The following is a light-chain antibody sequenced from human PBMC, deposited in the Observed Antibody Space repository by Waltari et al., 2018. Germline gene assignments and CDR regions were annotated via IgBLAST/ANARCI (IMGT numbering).Light chain of an antibody. CDR1: QSVNSAY. CDR3: QQFATSPRT. Sequence: EIVLTQSPDTLSLSPGERATLSCRASQSVNSAYLAWYQQKPGQAPRLLIYRSSGRATGIPDRFSGSGSGTDFTLTISRLEPEDFAVYYCQQFATSPRTFGQGTKVEIK. J-gene: IGKJ1*01. CDR2: RSS. V-gene: IGKV3-20*01.